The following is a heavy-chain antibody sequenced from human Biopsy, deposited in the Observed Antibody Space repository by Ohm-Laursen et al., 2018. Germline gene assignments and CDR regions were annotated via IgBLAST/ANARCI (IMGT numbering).Heavy chain of an antibody. V-gene: IGHV3-7*01. Sequence: SLRLSCSASGFDFRSYDLTWIRQAPGKGLEWVANIKQDGSEKNYVDSVKGRFTISRDNAKNSLLLQMNRLRVEDTAVYYCARAYSRGDYWGQGTLVTVSS. J-gene: IGHJ4*02. CDR2: IKQDGSEK. CDR3: ARAYSRGDY. CDR1: GFDFRSYD. D-gene: IGHD2-15*01.